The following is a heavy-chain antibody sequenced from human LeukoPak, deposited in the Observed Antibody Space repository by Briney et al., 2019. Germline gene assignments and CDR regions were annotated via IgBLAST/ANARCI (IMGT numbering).Heavy chain of an antibody. Sequence: QPGGSLRLSCTASGFTFDNYDMSWFRQAPGKGLECVGFIRKKSYGATTEYAASVRGRFTISRDDSKNISYLQMNSLTTEDTAVYYCARGDTAVGGYFDYWGQGTLVTVSS. V-gene: IGHV3-49*03. J-gene: IGHJ4*02. D-gene: IGHD5-18*01. CDR1: GFTFDNYD. CDR3: ARGDTAVGGYFDY. CDR2: IRKKSYGATT.